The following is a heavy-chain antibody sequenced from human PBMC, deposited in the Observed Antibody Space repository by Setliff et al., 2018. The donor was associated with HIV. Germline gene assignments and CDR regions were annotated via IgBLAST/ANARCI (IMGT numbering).Heavy chain of an antibody. V-gene: IGHV3-7*03. J-gene: IGHJ4*02. Sequence: GGSLRLSCAASGFSFGSNWMSWVRQAPGKGLEWVANIKQDGSDKYYVDSVKGRFIISRDNSKSTLYLQMNSLRVEDTAIYYCTKGVQRLRPYYFDSWGQGTLVTVSS. CDR3: TKGVQRLRPYYFDS. CDR1: GFSFGSNW. D-gene: IGHD4-17*01. CDR2: IKQDGSDK.